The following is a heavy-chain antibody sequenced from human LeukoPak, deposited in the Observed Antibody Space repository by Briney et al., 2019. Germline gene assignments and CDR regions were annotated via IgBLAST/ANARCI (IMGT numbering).Heavy chain of an antibody. D-gene: IGHD2-21*02. J-gene: IGHJ6*02. CDR1: GFTFDDYA. V-gene: IGHV3-9*01. Sequence: GGSLRLSCAASGFTFDDYAMHWVRQAPGKGLEWVSGISWNSGSIGYADSVKGRFTISRDNAKYSLYLQMNSLRAEDTALYYCAKDSGPGSAYCGGDCYWVRSYYYYGMDVWGQGTTVTVSS. CDR3: AKDSGPGSAYCGGDCYWVRSYYYYGMDV. CDR2: ISWNSGSI.